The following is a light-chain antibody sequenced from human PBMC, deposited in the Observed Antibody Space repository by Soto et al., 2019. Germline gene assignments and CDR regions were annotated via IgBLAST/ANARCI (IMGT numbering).Light chain of an antibody. CDR1: QSVSSY. J-gene: IGKJ1*01. CDR2: DAS. CDR3: QQLRNWNRK. Sequence: ENVLTQSPATLSLSPGERATLSCRASQSVSSYLAWYQQKPGQAPRLLIYDASNRATGIPARFSGSGSGTDFTLTISSLEPEDFSVYYCQQLRNWNRKFGQGNKVE. V-gene: IGKV3-11*01.